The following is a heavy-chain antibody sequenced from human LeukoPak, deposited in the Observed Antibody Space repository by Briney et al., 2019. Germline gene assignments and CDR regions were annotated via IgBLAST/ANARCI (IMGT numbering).Heavy chain of an antibody. V-gene: IGHV3-23*01. CDR3: ARGGNGWYVDY. J-gene: IGHJ4*02. Sequence: GGSLRLSCAASGFTFSSYAMSWVRQAPGKGLEWVSAISGSGSSTYYADSVKGRFTISRDNSKNTLYLQMNSLRSDDTAVYYCARGGNGWYVDYWGQGTLVTVSS. CDR2: ISGSGSST. CDR1: GFTFSSYA. D-gene: IGHD6-19*01.